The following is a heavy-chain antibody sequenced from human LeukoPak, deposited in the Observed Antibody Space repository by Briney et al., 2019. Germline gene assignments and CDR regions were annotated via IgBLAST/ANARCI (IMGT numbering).Heavy chain of an antibody. V-gene: IGHV4-38-2*02. J-gene: IGHJ1*01. Sequence: SETLSLTCTVSGYSISSGSYWGWIRQRPGKGPEWIGNIFQSGSTYYNPSLKSRVTISLDTSKKQFSLKLNSVTAADTAVYYCAREYSGGWHVWGQGTLVTVSS. D-gene: IGHD6-19*01. CDR1: GYSISSGSY. CDR2: IFQSGST. CDR3: AREYSGGWHV.